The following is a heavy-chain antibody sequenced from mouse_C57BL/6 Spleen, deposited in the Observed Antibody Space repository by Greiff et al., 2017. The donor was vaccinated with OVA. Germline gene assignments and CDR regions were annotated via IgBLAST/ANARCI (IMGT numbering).Heavy chain of an antibody. V-gene: IGHV1-54*01. J-gene: IGHJ3*01. D-gene: IGHD1-1*01. CDR3: ARGDGSSPFAY. CDR2: INPGSGGT. Sequence: VQLQQSGAELVRPGTSVKVSCKASGYAFTNYLIEWVKQRPGQGLEWIGVINPGSGGTNYNEKFKGKATLTADKSSSTAYMQLSSLTSEDSAVYCCARGDGSSPFAYWGQGTLVTVSA. CDR1: GYAFTNYL.